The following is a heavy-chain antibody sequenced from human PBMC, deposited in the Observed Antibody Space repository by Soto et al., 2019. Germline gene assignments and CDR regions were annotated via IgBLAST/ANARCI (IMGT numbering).Heavy chain of an antibody. CDR1: GGSITSYH. CDR2: TSYTGNT. CDR3: AREIGRYNWNFGRDYYYGMDV. J-gene: IGHJ6*02. V-gene: IGHV4-59*01. D-gene: IGHD1-7*01. Sequence: SETLSLTCVVSGGSITSYHWSWIRQFPGKGLEWIAYTSYTGNTNYNPSLQSRVTISVDTSKNQFSLKLSSVTAADTAVYYCAREIGRYNWNFGRDYYYGMDVWGQGTTVTVSS.